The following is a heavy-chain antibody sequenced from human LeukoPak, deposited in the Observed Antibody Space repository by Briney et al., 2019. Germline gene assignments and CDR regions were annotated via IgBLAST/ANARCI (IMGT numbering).Heavy chain of an antibody. J-gene: IGHJ4*02. CDR1: GGSISSYY. Sequence: SETLSLTCTVSGGSISSYYWTWIRQPPGKGLEGIGYIHYSGSTNYNPSLKSRVTMSVDTSNNHFSLKLNSVNAADTDVYYCAKDKWETQLGYFDYWGQGTLVTVSS. CDR2: IHYSGST. CDR3: AKDKWETQLGYFDY. D-gene: IGHD1-26*01. V-gene: IGHV4-59*01.